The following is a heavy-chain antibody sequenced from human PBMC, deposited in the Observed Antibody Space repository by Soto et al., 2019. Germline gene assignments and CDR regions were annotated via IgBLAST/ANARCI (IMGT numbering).Heavy chain of an antibody. CDR3: ARDAAVVYFDY. CDR2: IIPIFGTA. D-gene: IGHD6-19*01. J-gene: IGHJ4*02. Sequence: ASVKVSCKASGGTFSSYAISWVRQAPGQGLEWMGGIIPIFGTANYAQKFQGRVTITADESTSTAYMELRSLRSDDTAVYYCARDAAVVYFDYWGQGTLVTVSS. V-gene: IGHV1-69*13. CDR1: GGTFSSYA.